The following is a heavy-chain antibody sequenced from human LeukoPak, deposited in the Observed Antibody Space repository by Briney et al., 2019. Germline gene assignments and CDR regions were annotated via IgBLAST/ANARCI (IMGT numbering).Heavy chain of an antibody. Sequence: SETLSLTCTVSGGSISSSTDYWGWIRQPPGKELEWIGSIYYSGSTYYNPSLKSRVTISVDTSKNQFSVKLSSVTAADTAVYYCARSIRGYSSGWYYFDYWGQGTLITVSS. J-gene: IGHJ4*02. CDR2: IYYSGST. D-gene: IGHD6-19*01. CDR1: GGSISSSTDY. V-gene: IGHV4-39*07. CDR3: ARSIRGYSSGWYYFDY.